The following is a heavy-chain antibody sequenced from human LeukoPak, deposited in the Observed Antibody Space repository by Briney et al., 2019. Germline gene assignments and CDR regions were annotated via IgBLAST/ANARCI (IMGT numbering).Heavy chain of an antibody. CDR2: IYPSGST. J-gene: IGHJ5*02. CDR1: GGSISSYY. CDR3: AKTALGFGSGSYYFWFDP. V-gene: IGHV4-4*09. D-gene: IGHD3-10*01. Sequence: PSETLSLTCTVFGGSISSYYWSWIRQPPGKELEWIGYIYPSGSTNYNPSLKSRVTISVDTSKNQFSLKLSSVTAADTAVYYCAKTALGFGSGSYYFWFDPWGQGTLVTVSS.